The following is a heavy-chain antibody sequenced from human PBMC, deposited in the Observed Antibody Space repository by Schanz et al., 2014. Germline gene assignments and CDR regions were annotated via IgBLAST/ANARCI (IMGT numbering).Heavy chain of an antibody. CDR1: GFTFRSYA. J-gene: IGHJ5*01. CDR2: ITVDGIMK. V-gene: IGHV3-30*14. Sequence: QVQLVESGGGVVQPGKSLRLSCVASGFTFRSYAVHWVRQTPGKGLEWLVVITVDGIMKYYADSVKGRFLISIDNSKTTIFLQMQSLRGNDEAISYCFAANSDYGEVELDSWGQGTLVSVSS. D-gene: IGHD4-17*01. CDR3: FAANSDYGEVELDS.